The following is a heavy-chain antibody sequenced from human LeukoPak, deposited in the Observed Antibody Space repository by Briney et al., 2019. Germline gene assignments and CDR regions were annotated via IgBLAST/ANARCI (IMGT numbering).Heavy chain of an antibody. J-gene: IGHJ4*02. V-gene: IGHV3-23*01. D-gene: IGHD2-15*01. CDR3: ASQLGGWAFDY. CDR1: GFTFNTYA. Sequence: PGGSLRLSCAASGFTFNTYAMSWVRQAPGKGLEWVSVISGSGGVTYFADSVKGRFTISRDNAKNSLYLQMNSLRDEDTAVYYCASQLGGWAFDYWGQGTLVTVSS. CDR2: ISGSGGVT.